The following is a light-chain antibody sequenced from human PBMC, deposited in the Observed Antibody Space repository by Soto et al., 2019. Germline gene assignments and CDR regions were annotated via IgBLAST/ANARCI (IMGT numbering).Light chain of an antibody. CDR3: QQYGSSPPLT. CDR2: GAS. V-gene: IGKV3-20*01. Sequence: EFVLTQSPGTLSLSPGERATLSCRASQSVGSNSLAWYQQKPGQAPRILIYGASTRATGIPDRFSGSGSGTDFTLTISRLGPEDFAVYYCQQYGSSPPLTFGGGTKVEIK. J-gene: IGKJ4*01. CDR1: QSVGSNS.